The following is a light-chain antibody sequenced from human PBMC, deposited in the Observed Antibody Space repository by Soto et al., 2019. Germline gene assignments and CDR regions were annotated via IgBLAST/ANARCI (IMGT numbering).Light chain of an antibody. V-gene: IGKV1-27*01. CDR1: QGISNY. CDR3: QHYHSPPFT. Sequence: DIQMTQSPSSLSAFVGDSVTFTCRASQGISNYLAWYHQKPGKVPKLLVYAASTLHSQVPSRISGSGSGTEFNLTIRSLQPEDVGTYYCQHYHSPPFTFGPGTKLEIK. CDR2: AAS. J-gene: IGKJ3*01.